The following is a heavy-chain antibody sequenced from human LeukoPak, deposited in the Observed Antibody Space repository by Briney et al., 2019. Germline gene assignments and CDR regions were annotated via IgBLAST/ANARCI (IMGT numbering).Heavy chain of an antibody. CDR1: GFTFRTYA. D-gene: IGHD4-17*01. CDR3: ARDPNGDYIGAFDF. J-gene: IGHJ3*01. Sequence: GGSLRLSCTASGFTFRTYAMIWVRQAPGKGREGVSAIRAGGDTTVYADAVRGRFTISRDNSNNALYLQMNELRADDTAVYYSARDPNGDYIGAFDFWGQGTMVTVSS. CDR2: IRAGGDTT. V-gene: IGHV3-23*01.